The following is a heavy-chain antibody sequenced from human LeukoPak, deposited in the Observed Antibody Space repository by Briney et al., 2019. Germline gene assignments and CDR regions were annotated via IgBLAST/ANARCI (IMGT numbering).Heavy chain of an antibody. V-gene: IGHV3-74*01. Sequence: GGSLRLSCAASGFTFGSYWMHWVRQASGKGLVWVSRINTDGGSTTYADSVKGRFTISRDNSKNTLYLQMNSLRAEDTAVYYCAKSISWGSPGDYWGQGTLVTVSS. CDR2: INTDGGST. CDR1: GFTFGSYW. D-gene: IGHD2-2*01. J-gene: IGHJ4*02. CDR3: AKSISWGSPGDY.